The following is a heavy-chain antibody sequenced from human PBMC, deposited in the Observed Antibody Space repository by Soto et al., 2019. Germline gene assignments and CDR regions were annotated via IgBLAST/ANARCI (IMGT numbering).Heavy chain of an antibody. CDR2: IWYDGSNK. D-gene: IGHD2-15*01. J-gene: IGHJ3*02. Sequence: GGSLRLSCAASGFTFSSYGMHWVRQAPGKGLEWVAVIWYDGSNKYYADSVKGRFTISRDNSKNTLYLQMNSLRAEDTAVYYCARLSSGNGHDGFDIWGQGTMVTVSS. CDR1: GFTFSSYG. CDR3: ARLSSGNGHDGFDI. V-gene: IGHV3-33*01.